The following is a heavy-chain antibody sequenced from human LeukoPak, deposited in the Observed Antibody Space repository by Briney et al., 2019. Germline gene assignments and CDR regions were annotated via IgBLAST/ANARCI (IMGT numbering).Heavy chain of an antibody. CDR1: GGSISSHY. J-gene: IGHJ5*02. CDR3: ARGIAAEFDP. V-gene: IGHV4-59*11. Sequence: PSETLSLTCTVSGGSISSHYWSWIRQPPGKGLEWIGYIYYSGSTNYTPSLKSRVTIPVDTSKNQFSLKLSSVTAADTAVYYCARGIAAEFDPWGQGTLVTVSS. D-gene: IGHD6-25*01. CDR2: IYYSGST.